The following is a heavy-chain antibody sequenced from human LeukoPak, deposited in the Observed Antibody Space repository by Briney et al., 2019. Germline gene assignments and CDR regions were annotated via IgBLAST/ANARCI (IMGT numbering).Heavy chain of an antibody. Sequence: GRSLRLSCAASGFTFSSYAMHWVRQAPGKGLEWVAVISYDGSNKYYADSVKGRFTISRDNSKNTLYLQMNSLRAEDTAVYYCARDPNNYYDSSGYYRITYDFDYWGQGTLVTVSS. J-gene: IGHJ4*02. CDR1: GFTFSSYA. CDR3: ARDPNNYYDSSGYYRITYDFDY. D-gene: IGHD3-22*01. V-gene: IGHV3-30-3*01. CDR2: ISYDGSNK.